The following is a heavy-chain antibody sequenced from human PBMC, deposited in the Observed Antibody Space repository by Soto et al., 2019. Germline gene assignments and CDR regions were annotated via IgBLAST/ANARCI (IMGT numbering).Heavy chain of an antibody. V-gene: IGHV3-23*01. D-gene: IGHD6-13*01. CDR3: VYSTRAAGPGDVIDY. Sequence: GGSLRLSCAASGFTFSSYAMGWVRQAPGKGLEWVSAISGSGGSTYYADTVKGRFTISRDNSRNTLYLQMTSLRAEDTAVYYCVYSTRAAGPGDVIDYWGQGTLVTGSS. CDR2: ISGSGGST. CDR1: GFTFSSYA. J-gene: IGHJ4*02.